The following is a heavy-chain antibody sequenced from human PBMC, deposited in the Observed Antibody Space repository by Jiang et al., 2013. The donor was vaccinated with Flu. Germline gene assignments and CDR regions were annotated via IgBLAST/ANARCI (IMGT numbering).Heavy chain of an antibody. J-gene: IGHJ4*02. V-gene: IGHV1-46*01. CDR1: GYTFSNFF. D-gene: IGHD2/OR15-2a*01. CDR2: INTSGGPA. Sequence: SGAEVKKPGASVKVSCTAPGYTFSNFFMHWVRQAPGQGLEWMGIINTSGGPANYAQKFQGRVSMTRDTSTSTVYMELSGLTSDDTAVYYCARDWADIAIRPSEVGWIDYWGQGTLVTVSS. CDR3: ARDWADIAIRPSEVGWIDY.